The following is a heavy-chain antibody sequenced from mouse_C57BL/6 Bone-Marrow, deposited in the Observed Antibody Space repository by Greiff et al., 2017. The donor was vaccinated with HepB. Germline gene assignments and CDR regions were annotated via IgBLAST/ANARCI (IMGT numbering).Heavy chain of an antibody. Sequence: VQLQQSGTVLARPGASVKMSCKTSGYTFTSYWMHWVKQRPGQGLEWIGAIYPGNSDTSYNQKFKGKAKLTAVTSASTAYMELSSLTNEDSAVYYCTRRQLRLRGDAMDYWGQGTSVTVSS. V-gene: IGHV1-5*01. CDR1: GYTFTSYW. CDR2: IYPGNSDT. CDR3: TRRQLRLRGDAMDY. D-gene: IGHD3-2*02. J-gene: IGHJ4*01.